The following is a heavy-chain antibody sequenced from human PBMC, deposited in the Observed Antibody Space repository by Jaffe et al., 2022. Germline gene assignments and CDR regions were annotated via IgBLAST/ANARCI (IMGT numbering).Heavy chain of an antibody. Sequence: EVQLVQSGAEMRKPGESLKISCQGSGYSFTSYWIAWVRQMPGKGLEWMGIIYPADSDTRYSPSFQGQVTISADKSISTAYLQWSSLKASDTAIYYCARPDTYCSGNNCFIDYWGQGTLVTVSS. CDR2: IYPADSDT. CDR1: GYSFTSYW. D-gene: IGHD2-15*01. V-gene: IGHV5-51*03. J-gene: IGHJ4*02. CDR3: ARPDTYCSGNNCFIDY.